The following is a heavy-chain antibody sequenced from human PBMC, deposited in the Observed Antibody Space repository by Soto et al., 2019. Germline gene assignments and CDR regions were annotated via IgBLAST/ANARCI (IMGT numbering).Heavy chain of an antibody. D-gene: IGHD4-4*01. CDR2: IYYSGST. J-gene: IGHJ6*03. CDR1: GGSISSYY. Sequence: PSETLSLTCTVSGGSISSYYCSWIRQPPGKGLEWIGYIYYSGSTNYNPSLKSRVTISVDTSKNQFSLKLSSVTAADTAVYYCARRKGTTVTTHYYYYMDVWGKGTTVTVSS. CDR3: ARRKGTTVTTHYYYYMDV. V-gene: IGHV4-59*08.